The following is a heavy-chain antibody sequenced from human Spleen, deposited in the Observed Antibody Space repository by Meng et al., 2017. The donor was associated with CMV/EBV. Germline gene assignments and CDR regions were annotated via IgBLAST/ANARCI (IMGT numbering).Heavy chain of an antibody. J-gene: IGHJ2*01. CDR2: IIPILGIA. V-gene: IGHV1-69*10. CDR1: GTFSSYA. D-gene: IGHD3-10*01. Sequence: GTFSSYAISWVRQAPGHGLEWMGGIIPILGIANYAQKFQGRVTITADKSTSTAYMELSSLRSEDTAVYYCARASWFGELVTWYFDLWGRGTLVTVSS. CDR3: ARASWFGELVTWYFDL.